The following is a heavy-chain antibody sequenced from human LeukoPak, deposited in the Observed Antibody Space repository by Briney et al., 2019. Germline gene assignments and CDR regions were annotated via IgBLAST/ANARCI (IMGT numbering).Heavy chain of an antibody. V-gene: IGHV4-34*01. CDR1: GGSFSGYY. CDR2: INHSGST. J-gene: IGHJ3*02. D-gene: IGHD6-13*01. CDR3: ARYSSRDAFDI. Sequence: KASETLSLTCAVYGGSFSGYYWSWIRQPPGKGLEWIGEINHSGSTNYNPSLKSRVTISVDTSKNQFSLKLSSVTAADTAVYYCARYSSRDAFDIWGQGTMVTVSS.